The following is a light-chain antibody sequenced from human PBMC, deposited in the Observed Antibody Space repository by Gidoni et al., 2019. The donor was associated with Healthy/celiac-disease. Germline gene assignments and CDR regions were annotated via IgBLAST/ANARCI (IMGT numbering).Light chain of an antibody. CDR2: WAS. CDR1: QSVLYSCNKKSY. V-gene: IGKV4-1*01. CDR3: QQYYSTPPVT. Sequence: DIVLTQSPDSLAVSLGERATINCKSSQSVLYSCNKKSYLAWYQQKPGQPPKLLIYWASTRESGVPDRFSGSGSGTDFTLTISSLQAEDVAVYYCQQYYSTPPVTFGGGTKVEIK. J-gene: IGKJ4*01.